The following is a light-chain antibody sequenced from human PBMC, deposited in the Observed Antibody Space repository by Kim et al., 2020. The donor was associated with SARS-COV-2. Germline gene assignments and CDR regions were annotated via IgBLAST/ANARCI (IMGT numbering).Light chain of an antibody. CDR1: QGINNH. J-gene: IGKJ4*01. CDR2: AAS. V-gene: IGKV1-16*01. Sequence: ASVGDRVAVTWRSSQGINNHVAWFQQKAGKAPKSLIYAASTLQGGVPSRFSGSGFGTDFTLTISSLQPEDFATYYCQQYSTFPLTFGGGTKVDIK. CDR3: QQYSTFPLT.